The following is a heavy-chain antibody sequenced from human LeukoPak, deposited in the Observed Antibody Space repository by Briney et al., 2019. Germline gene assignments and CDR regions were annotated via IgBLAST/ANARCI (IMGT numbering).Heavy chain of an antibody. CDR3: ARALDKWSVVSFDP. CDR1: GGSINNGGYY. Sequence: SQTLSLTCTVSGGSINNGGYYWSWIRQHPGKGLEWIGYIYYSGSTNYNPSLKSRVTISVDTSKNQFSLKLSSVTAADTAVYYCARALDKWSVVSFDPWGQGTLVTVSS. J-gene: IGHJ5*02. V-gene: IGHV4-31*03. CDR2: IYYSGST. D-gene: IGHD2-8*02.